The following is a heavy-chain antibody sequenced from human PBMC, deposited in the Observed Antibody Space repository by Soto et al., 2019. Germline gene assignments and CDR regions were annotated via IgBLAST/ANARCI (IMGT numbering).Heavy chain of an antibody. CDR1: GYTFSTYD. CDR3: ARVNGDIDY. CDR2: MNPSSGYT. V-gene: IGHV1-8*02. J-gene: IGHJ4*02. D-gene: IGHD4-17*01. Sequence: ASVKVSCKASGYTFSTYDINWVRQATGQGLEWMGWMNPSSGYTGYAQEFQGRVTMTRDTSTSTAYMDLGSLGSDDTAMYYCARVNGDIDYWGRGTLVTVSS.